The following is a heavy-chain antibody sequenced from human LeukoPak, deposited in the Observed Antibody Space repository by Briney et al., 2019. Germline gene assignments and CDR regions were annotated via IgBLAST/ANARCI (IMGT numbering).Heavy chain of an antibody. D-gene: IGHD3-10*01. CDR3: ARGGSRVYYYYYMDV. V-gene: IGHV3-74*01. Sequence: GGSLRLSCAASGFTFSNYWMHWVRQTPGKGLVWVSRINNDGSTTSYADSVKGRFTISRDNAKNTLYLQMNSLRAEDTAVYYCARGGSRVYYYYYMDVWGKGATVTVSS. CDR1: GFTFSNYW. CDR2: INNDGSTT. J-gene: IGHJ6*03.